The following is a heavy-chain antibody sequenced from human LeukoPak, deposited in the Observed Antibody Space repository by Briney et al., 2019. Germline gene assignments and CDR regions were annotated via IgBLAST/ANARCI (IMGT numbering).Heavy chain of an antibody. V-gene: IGHV4-34*01. CDR3: ARQDRGAHQYYYMDF. D-gene: IGHD2-15*01. CDR1: GGSFSSYS. J-gene: IGHJ6*03. Sequence: SETLSLTCTVSGGSFSSYSWSWVRQPSGKGLEWIGEINHSGGANYSPSLQSRVTISIDTSKNQLSLTLNSVTAADTAVYYCARQDRGAHQYYYMDFWGKGTTVIVSS. CDR2: INHSGGA.